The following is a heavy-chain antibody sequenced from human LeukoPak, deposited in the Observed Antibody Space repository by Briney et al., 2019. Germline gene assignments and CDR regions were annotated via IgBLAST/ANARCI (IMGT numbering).Heavy chain of an antibody. D-gene: IGHD3-22*01. V-gene: IGHV3-20*04. J-gene: IGHJ4*02. CDR3: ARGGYYYDSSGYYYGGVRYFDY. Sequence: GGSLRLSCAASGFTFSSYEMNWVRQAPGKGLEWVSGINWNGGSTGYADSVKGRFTISRDNAKNSLYLQMSNLRAEDTALYYCARGGYYYDSSGYYYGGVRYFDYWGQGTLVTVSS. CDR1: GFTFSSYE. CDR2: INWNGGST.